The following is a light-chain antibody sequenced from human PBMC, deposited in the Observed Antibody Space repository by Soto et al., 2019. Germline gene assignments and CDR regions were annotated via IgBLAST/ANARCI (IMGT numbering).Light chain of an antibody. Sequence: DIPMTQSPSTLSASVGDRVTITCRASQSISSWLAWYQQKPGKAPKLLIYDASSLESGVPSRFSGSGSGTEFTPTISSLQPDNFATYYCQQYNSYSGTFGQGTRWKSN. V-gene: IGKV1-5*01. CDR1: QSISSW. CDR3: QQYNSYSGT. CDR2: DAS. J-gene: IGKJ1*01.